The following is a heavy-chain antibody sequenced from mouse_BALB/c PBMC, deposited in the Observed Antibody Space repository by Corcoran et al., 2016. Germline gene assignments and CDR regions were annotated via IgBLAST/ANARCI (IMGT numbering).Heavy chain of an antibody. Sequence: EVQMQQSGAELVKPGASVKLSCTASGFNIKDTYMHWVKQRPEQGLEWIGRIDPANGNTKYDPKFQGKATITADTSSNTAYLQLSSLASEDTAVYYCARSWDVDYWGKATTPTVSS. D-gene: IGHD4-1*01. V-gene: IGHV14-3*02. J-gene: IGHJ2*01. CDR3: ARSWDVDY. CDR1: GFNIKDTY. CDR2: IDPANGNT.